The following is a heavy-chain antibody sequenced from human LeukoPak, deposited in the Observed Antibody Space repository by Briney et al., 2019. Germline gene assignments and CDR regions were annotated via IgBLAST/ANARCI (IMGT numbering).Heavy chain of an antibody. CDR2: INGGNGNT. V-gene: IGHV1-3*01. J-gene: IGHJ5*02. D-gene: IGHD3-22*01. Sequence: ASVKVSCKASGYRFTVYAMHWVRQAPGQRLEWMGWINGGNGNTAYSQRFQGRVTFTRDTSTSTAYMELRSLRSDDTAVYYCARDPLITMIVKNQNWFDPWGQGTLVTVSS. CDR3: ARDPLITMIVKNQNWFDP. CDR1: GYRFTVYA.